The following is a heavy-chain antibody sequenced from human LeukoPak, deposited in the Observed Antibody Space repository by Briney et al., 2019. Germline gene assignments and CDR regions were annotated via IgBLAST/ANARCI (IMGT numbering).Heavy chain of an antibody. V-gene: IGHV3-23*01. J-gene: IGHJ4*02. D-gene: IGHD2-15*01. Sequence: GGSLRLSCAASRFTFSNSVMSWVRQAPGKGLEWVSTINAGGAATYYAVSVNGRFVISRDNVLNTLYLQMNGLRAEDTAIYYCARVGGAWFSDYWGQGTLVTVSS. CDR3: ARVGGAWFSDY. CDR1: RFTFSNSV. CDR2: INAGGAAT.